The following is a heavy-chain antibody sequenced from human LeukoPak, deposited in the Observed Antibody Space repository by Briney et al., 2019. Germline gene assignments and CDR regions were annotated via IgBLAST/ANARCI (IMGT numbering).Heavy chain of an antibody. V-gene: IGHV3-20*04. CDR1: GFKFDDRG. CDR2: LNWSGGKT. D-gene: IGHD6-19*01. CDR3: ARSASVAADYYFDS. Sequence: PGGSLRLSCAASGFKFDDRGMSWVRQAPGKVLEWVSGLNWSGGKTGYADSVKGRFTISRDNSKNFVVLQMNSLRVEDTAFYYCARSASVAADYYFDSWGQGTLVTVPS. J-gene: IGHJ4*02.